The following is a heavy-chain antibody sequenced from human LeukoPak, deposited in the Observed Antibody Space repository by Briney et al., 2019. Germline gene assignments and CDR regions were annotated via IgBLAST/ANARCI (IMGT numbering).Heavy chain of an antibody. V-gene: IGHV3-23*01. J-gene: IGHJ4*02. D-gene: IGHD1-26*01. CDR2: ISGSGGTT. Sequence: RGSLRLSCVASGFTFSSYAMSWVRQAPGKGLEWVSTISGSGGTTYHADSVKGRFTISRDNSKNTLYVQMNSLRAEDTAIYYCAKRLSSGSYFAAFDYWGQGTLVTVSS. CDR1: GFTFSSYA. CDR3: AKRLSSGSYFAAFDY.